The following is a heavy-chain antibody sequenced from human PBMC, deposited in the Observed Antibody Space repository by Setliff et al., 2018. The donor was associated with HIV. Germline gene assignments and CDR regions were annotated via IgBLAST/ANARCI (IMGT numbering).Heavy chain of an antibody. J-gene: IGHJ4*02. V-gene: IGHV4-59*11. Sequence: SETLSLTCTVSGGSISSHYWSWIRQPPGKGLEWIGYIYYSGSTNYNPSLKSRVTMSVDTSKTQVSLRLSSVTAADTAVYFCARRTNGYAALDYWGQGTLVTVSS. CDR2: IYYSGST. D-gene: IGHD5-12*01. CDR3: ARRTNGYAALDY. CDR1: GGSISSHY.